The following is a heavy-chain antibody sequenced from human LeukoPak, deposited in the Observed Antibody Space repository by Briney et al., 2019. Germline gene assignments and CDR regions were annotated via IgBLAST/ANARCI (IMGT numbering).Heavy chain of an antibody. J-gene: IGHJ3*02. CDR3: ARDHDSSGFDAFDI. V-gene: IGHV3-48*03. CDR1: GFTFSSYE. D-gene: IGHD3-22*01. CDR2: ISSGGTTI. Sequence: QPGGSLRLSCAASGFTFSSYEMTWVRQAPGKGLEWVSYISSGGTTIFYADSVKGRITISRDNAKNSLYLQMNSLRAEDTAVYYCARDHDSSGFDAFDIWGQGTMVTVSS.